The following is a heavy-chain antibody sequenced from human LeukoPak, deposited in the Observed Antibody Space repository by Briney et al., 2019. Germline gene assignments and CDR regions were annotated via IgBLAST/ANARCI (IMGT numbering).Heavy chain of an antibody. Sequence: GGSLTPASPAAVFTFSSYEMNLVSQAPGEGRGWVSYITSSGNKIHYTNSMKGRSTTPRHNAKHPLCLQMNSLRAEDTAVYYCARSGGPGTYHQLRYTWFDPWGQGTLVTVSS. CDR3: ARSGGPGTYHQLRYTWFDP. J-gene: IGHJ5*02. V-gene: IGHV3-48*03. CDR2: ITSSGNKI. D-gene: IGHD3-10*01. CDR1: VFTFSSYE.